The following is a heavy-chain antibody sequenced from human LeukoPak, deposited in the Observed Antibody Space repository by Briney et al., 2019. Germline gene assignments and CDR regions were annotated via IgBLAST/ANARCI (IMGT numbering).Heavy chain of an antibody. V-gene: IGHV4-4*07. CDR2: IYTSGST. CDR3: ARYSVFFSGSSTSTYYYYYGMDV. CDR1: GGSISSYY. J-gene: IGHJ6*02. Sequence: SETLSLTCTVSGGSISSYYWSWIRQPAGKGLEWIRRIYTSGSTNYNPSLKSRVTMSVDTSKNQFSLKLSSVTAADTDVYYCARYSVFFSGSSTSTYYYYYGMDVWGQGTTVTVSS. D-gene: IGHD2-2*01.